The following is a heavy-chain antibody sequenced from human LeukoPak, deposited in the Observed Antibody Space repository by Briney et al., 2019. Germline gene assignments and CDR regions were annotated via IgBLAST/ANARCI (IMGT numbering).Heavy chain of an antibody. CDR3: ARAIAIAAAGVYYFDY. Sequence: PSETLSLTCTVSGGSISSYYWSWIRQPPGKGLERIGEINHSGSTNYNPSLKSRVTISVDTSKNQFSLKLSSVTAADTAVYYCARAIAIAAAGVYYFDYWGQGTLVTVSS. CDR2: INHSGST. D-gene: IGHD6-13*01. J-gene: IGHJ4*02. V-gene: IGHV4-34*01. CDR1: GGSISSYY.